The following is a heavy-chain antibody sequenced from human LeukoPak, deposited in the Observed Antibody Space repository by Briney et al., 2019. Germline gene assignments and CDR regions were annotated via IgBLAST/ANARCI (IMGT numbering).Heavy chain of an antibody. Sequence: SQTLSLTCTVSGGSISIGGYYWSWIRQHPGKGQEWIGYIYYSGSTYYNPSLKSRVTISVDTSKNQFSLKLSSVTAADTAVYYCARNGGRGSGSYLYFDYWGQGTLVTVSS. CDR1: GGSISIGGYY. CDR3: ARNGGRGSGSYLYFDY. D-gene: IGHD3-10*01. V-gene: IGHV4-31*03. J-gene: IGHJ4*02. CDR2: IYYSGST.